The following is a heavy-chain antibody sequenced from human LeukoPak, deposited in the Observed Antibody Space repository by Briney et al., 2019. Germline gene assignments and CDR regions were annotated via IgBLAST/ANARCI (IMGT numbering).Heavy chain of an antibody. Sequence: SETLSLTCTVSGGSVSSGSYYWSWIRQPPGKGLEWIGYIYYSGGTNYNPSLKSRVTISVDTSKNQFSLKLSSVTAADTAVYYCARGLGYCSSTSCYPYFDYWGQGTLVTVSS. CDR2: IYYSGGT. V-gene: IGHV4-61*01. D-gene: IGHD2-2*01. J-gene: IGHJ4*02. CDR3: ARGLGYCSSTSCYPYFDY. CDR1: GGSVSSGSYY.